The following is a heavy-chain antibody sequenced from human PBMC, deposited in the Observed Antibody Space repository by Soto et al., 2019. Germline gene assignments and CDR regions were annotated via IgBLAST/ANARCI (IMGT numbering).Heavy chain of an antibody. Sequence: SETLSLTCTVSGGSVSSGSYYWSWIRQPPGKRLEWIGYIYYSGSTNYNPSLKSRVTISVDTSKNQFSLKLSSVTAADTAVYYCARPVGGAPDYDFWSGYRIAFDSWGQGTMVTVSS. CDR1: GGSVSSGSYY. CDR2: IYYSGST. D-gene: IGHD3-3*01. V-gene: IGHV4-61*01. CDR3: ARPVGGAPDYDFWSGYRIAFDS. J-gene: IGHJ3*02.